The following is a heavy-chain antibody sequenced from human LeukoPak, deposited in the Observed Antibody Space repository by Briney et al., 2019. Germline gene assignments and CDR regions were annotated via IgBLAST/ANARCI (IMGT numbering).Heavy chain of an antibody. CDR2: INWNGGSA. Sequence: GGSLRLSCAASGFTFADYGMSWVRQAPGKGLEWVSGINWNGGSAGYADSVKGRFTISRDNAKNSLYLQMNSLRAEDTALYYCAKGISSSWTKDWFDPWGQGTLVTVSS. CDR3: AKGISSSWTKDWFDP. CDR1: GFTFADYG. V-gene: IGHV3-20*04. D-gene: IGHD6-13*01. J-gene: IGHJ5*02.